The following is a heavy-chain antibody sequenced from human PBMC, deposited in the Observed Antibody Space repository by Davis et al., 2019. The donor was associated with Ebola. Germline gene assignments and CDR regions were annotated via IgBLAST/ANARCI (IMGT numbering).Heavy chain of an antibody. CDR2: INWNGGST. D-gene: IGHD2-15*01. Sequence: GESLKISCAASGFTFDDYAMNWVRHAPGKGLEWVSGINWNGGSTGYADSVKGRFTISRDNAKNSLYLQMNSLRVEDTALCYCAREGRYCNGNTCYGGTLDYWGQGTLVTVSS. CDR3: AREGRYCNGNTCYGGTLDY. J-gene: IGHJ4*02. V-gene: IGHV3-20*04. CDR1: GFTFDDYA.